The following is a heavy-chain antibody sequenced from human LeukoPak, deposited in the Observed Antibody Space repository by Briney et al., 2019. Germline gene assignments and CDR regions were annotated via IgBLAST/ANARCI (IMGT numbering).Heavy chain of an antibody. V-gene: IGHV1-69*13. CDR3: ARAMRIAAAEYFFDY. CDR2: IIPIFGTA. CDR1: GGTFSSYA. Sequence: GASVKVSCKASGGTFSSYAISWVRQAPGQGLEWMGGIIPIFGTANYTQKFQGRVTITADESTSTAYMELSSLRSEDTALYYCARAMRIAAAEYFFDYWGQGTLVTVSS. J-gene: IGHJ4*02. D-gene: IGHD6-13*01.